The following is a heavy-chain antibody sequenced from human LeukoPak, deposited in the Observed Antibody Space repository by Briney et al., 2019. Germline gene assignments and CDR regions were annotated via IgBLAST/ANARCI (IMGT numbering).Heavy chain of an antibody. D-gene: IGHD2-2*01. CDR3: ARVGYCSSTSCPTPHYYYYMDV. Sequence: PSETLSLTCTVSGGSISSYYWSWIRQPPGKGLEWIGYIYYSGSTNYNPSLKSRVTISVDTSKNQFSLKLSSVTAADTAVYYCARVGYCSSTSCPTPHYYYYMDVWGKGTTVTVSS. CDR1: GGSISSYY. V-gene: IGHV4-59*01. CDR2: IYYSGST. J-gene: IGHJ6*03.